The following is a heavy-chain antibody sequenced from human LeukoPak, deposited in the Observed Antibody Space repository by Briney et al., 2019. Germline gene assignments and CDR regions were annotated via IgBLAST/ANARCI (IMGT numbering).Heavy chain of an antibody. CDR3: ARAPRYSYYDFWSGYQYYSDY. CDR1: GYSFTSYW. Sequence: GESLKISCKGSGYSFTSYWIGWVRQMPGKGLEWMGIIYPGDSDTRYSPSFQGQVTISADKSISTAYLQWSSLKASDTAMYYCARAPRYSYYDFWSGYQYYSDYWGQGTLVTVSS. J-gene: IGHJ4*02. CDR2: IYPGDSDT. V-gene: IGHV5-51*01. D-gene: IGHD3-3*01.